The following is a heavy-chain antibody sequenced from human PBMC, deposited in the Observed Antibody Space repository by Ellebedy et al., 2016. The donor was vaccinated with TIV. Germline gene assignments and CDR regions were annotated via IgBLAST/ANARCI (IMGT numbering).Heavy chain of an antibody. Sequence: GESLKISXAASGFTFSSYAMHWVRQAPGKGLEWVGRIKSKTDGGTTDYAAPVKGRFTISRDNAKNSLYLQMNSLRAEDTAVYYCAREAYCGGDCRSDAFDSWGQGTMVTVSS. D-gene: IGHD2-21*02. V-gene: IGHV3-15*07. CDR3: AREAYCGGDCRSDAFDS. CDR2: IKSKTDGGTT. J-gene: IGHJ3*02. CDR1: GFTFSSYA.